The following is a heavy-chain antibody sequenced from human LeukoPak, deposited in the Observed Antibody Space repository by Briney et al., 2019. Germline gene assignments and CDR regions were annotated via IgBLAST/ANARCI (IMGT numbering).Heavy chain of an antibody. J-gene: IGHJ4*02. D-gene: IGHD6-13*01. CDR1: GFTFSSYA. Sequence: GGSLRLSCAASGFTFSSYAMHWVRQAPGKGLEWVAVISYDGGNKYYADSVKGRFTIFRDNSKNTLYLQMNSLRAEDTAVYYCAPIAAAGLDYWGQGTLVTVSS. CDR3: APIAAAGLDY. CDR2: ISYDGGNK. V-gene: IGHV3-30*04.